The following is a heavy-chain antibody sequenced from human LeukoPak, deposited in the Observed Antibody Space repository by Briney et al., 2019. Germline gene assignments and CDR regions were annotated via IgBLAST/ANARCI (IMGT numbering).Heavy chain of an antibody. CDR3: ARPRDYVWGSYHN. V-gene: IGHV4-39*01. CDR1: GGSISSSTYY. CDR2: IYYSGST. J-gene: IGHJ4*02. D-gene: IGHD3-16*02. Sequence: SETLSLTCTVSGGSISSSTYYWGWIRQPPGKGLEWIGSIYYSGSTYYNPSLKSRVTISVDTSKNQFSLKLSSVTAADTAVCYCARPRDYVWGSYHNWGQGTLVTVSS.